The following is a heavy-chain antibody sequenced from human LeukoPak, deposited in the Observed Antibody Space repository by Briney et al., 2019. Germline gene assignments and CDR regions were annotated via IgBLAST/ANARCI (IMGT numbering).Heavy chain of an antibody. J-gene: IGHJ6*03. CDR3: VGVLEWLLSSFFYMDV. CDR1: GFTFSTYT. D-gene: IGHD3-3*01. V-gene: IGHV3-48*04. Sequence: PGGSLRLSCAASGFTFSTYTMNWVRQAPGKGLEWVSYISTTSSTIYYADSVKGRFTISRDNAKNSLYLQMNSLRAEDTAVYYCVGVLEWLLSSFFYMDVWGKGTTVTVSS. CDR2: ISTTSSTI.